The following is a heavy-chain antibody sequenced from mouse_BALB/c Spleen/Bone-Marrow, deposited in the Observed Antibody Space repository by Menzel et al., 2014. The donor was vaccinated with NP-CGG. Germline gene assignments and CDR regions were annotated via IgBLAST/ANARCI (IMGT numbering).Heavy chain of an antibody. CDR1: GYTFTDYY. V-gene: IGHV1-19*01. D-gene: IGHD1-1*01. Sequence: VQLQQSGPELVKPGASVKMSCEASGYTFTDYYMDWVKQSPGENFEWIGRVNPYNGGTNYNQKFKDKATLTVDKSSSTAFMELNPLATEDSSVYYCARWNYYGPTYWGQGTLVTVSA. J-gene: IGHJ3*01. CDR2: VNPYNGGT. CDR3: ARWNYYGPTY.